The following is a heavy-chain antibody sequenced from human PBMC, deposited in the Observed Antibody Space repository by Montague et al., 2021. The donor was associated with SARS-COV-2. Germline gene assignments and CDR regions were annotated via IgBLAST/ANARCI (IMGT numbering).Heavy chain of an antibody. V-gene: IGHV3-21*01. Sequence: SLRLSWVASGFTFSSYSMNWVRQAPGKGLEWVSSISRSSTYIYYADSLKGRFTISRDNAKNSLYLQMNSLRAEDTAVYYCASKMVYAIAAAFDIWGQGTMVTVSS. CDR3: ASKMVYAIAAAFDI. CDR2: ISRSSTYI. CDR1: GFTFSSYS. J-gene: IGHJ3*02. D-gene: IGHD2-8*01.